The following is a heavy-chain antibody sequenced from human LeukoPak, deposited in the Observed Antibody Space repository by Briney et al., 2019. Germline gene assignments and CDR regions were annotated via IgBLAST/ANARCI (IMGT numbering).Heavy chain of an antibody. CDR1: GFTFSSYS. J-gene: IGHJ4*02. CDR3: AGPPQAGPFDY. CDR2: IKPDGSEA. Sequence: GSLRLSCAASGFTFSSYSMNWVRQAPGKGLEWVANIKPDGSEAHYVDSLKGRFAISRDNAKNSLYLQMSSLRAEDTAVYYCAGPPQAGPFDYWGQGTLVTVSS. V-gene: IGHV3-7*03. D-gene: IGHD6-19*01.